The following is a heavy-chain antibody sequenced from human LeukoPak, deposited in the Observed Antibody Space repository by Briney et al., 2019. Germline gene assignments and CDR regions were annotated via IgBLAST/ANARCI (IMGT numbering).Heavy chain of an antibody. CDR2: IIPIFGTA. J-gene: IGHJ4*02. CDR1: GGTFSSYA. D-gene: IGHD3-22*01. V-gene: IGHV1-69*13. CDR3: ARDGGITYYHDSSGPFDY. Sequence: EASVKVSCKASGGTFSSYAISWVRQAPGQGLEWMGGIIPIFGTANYAQKFQGRVTITADESTSTAHMELSSLRSEDTAVYYCARDGGITYYHDSSGPFDYWGQGTLVTVSS.